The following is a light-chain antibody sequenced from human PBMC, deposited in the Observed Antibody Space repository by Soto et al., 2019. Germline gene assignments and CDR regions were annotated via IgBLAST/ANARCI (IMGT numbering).Light chain of an antibody. J-gene: IGKJ4*01. V-gene: IGKV3-20*01. CDR1: QSVSSYY. CDR2: AAS. CDR3: QQYDNSPLT. Sequence: EIVLTQSPGTLSLSPGERATLSCRASQSVSSYYLAWYQQKPGQAPRLLIYAASSRATGIPDRFSGSGSGTDFTLTISRLEPEDFAVYYCQQYDNSPLTFGGGTKVDIK.